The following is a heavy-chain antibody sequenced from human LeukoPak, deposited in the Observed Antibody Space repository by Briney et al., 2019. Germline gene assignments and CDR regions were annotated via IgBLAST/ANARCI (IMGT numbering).Heavy chain of an antibody. V-gene: IGHV1-18*01. D-gene: IGHD6-25*01. J-gene: IGHJ4*02. CDR1: GYSLRDYG. CDR2: ISGYNGDT. CDR3: TREWSGFFEF. Sequence: ASVKVSCKASGYSLRDYGISWVRQAPGQGLEWMGWISGYNGDTNYAQKVQGRVTMTTDTSTNTGYMGLRSLRSDDTAVYYCTREWSGFFEFWGQGTLVTVSS.